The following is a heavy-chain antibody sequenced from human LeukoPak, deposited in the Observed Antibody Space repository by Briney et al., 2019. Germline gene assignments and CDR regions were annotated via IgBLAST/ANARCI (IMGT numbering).Heavy chain of an antibody. J-gene: IGHJ4*02. CDR2: INPNSGGT. D-gene: IGHD6-13*01. CDR3: TRAGDSSSWQHHFDY. Sequence: ASVKVSCKASGYTFTSYYIHWVRQAPGQGLEWMGWINPNSGGTNYAQKFQGRVTMTRDTSISTAYMELSRLRSDDTAVYYCTRAGDSSSWQHHFDYWGQGTLVTVSS. CDR1: GYTFTSYY. V-gene: IGHV1-2*02.